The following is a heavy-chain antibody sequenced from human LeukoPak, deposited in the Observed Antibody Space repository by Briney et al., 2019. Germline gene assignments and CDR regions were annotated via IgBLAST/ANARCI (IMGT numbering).Heavy chain of an antibody. D-gene: IGHD3-22*01. V-gene: IGHV3-23*01. CDR2: ISGSGGST. CDR3: ARDRHYYDSSGYIAH. CDR1: GFTFSSYA. Sequence: GGSLRLSCAASGFTFSSYAMSWVRQAPGKGLEWVSAISGSGGSTYYADSVKGRFTISRDNAKNSLYLQMNSLRAEDTAVYYCARDRHYYDSSGYIAHWGQGTLVTVSS. J-gene: IGHJ5*02.